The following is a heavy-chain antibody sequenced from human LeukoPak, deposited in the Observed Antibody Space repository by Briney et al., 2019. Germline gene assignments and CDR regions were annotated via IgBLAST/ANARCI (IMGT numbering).Heavy chain of an antibody. CDR2: ISHDEGT. D-gene: IGHD1-14*01. V-gene: IGHV4-34*01. J-gene: IGHJ4*02. Sequence: SETLSLTCDIYGESYTDYHLSWIRQPPGKGLEWIGEISHDEGTNYNPSLRSRVSISLDMSKNQFFLKLTSVTAPDTAVYYCAGGPDSRKAGYWGPGTLVTVS. CDR1: GESYTDYH. CDR3: AGGPDSRKAGY.